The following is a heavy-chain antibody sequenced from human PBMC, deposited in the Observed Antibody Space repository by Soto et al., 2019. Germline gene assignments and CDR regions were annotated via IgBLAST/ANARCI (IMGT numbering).Heavy chain of an antibody. D-gene: IGHD3-3*01. J-gene: IGHJ6*02. CDR2: ISDYNGNT. Sequence: QVQLVQSGAEVKKPGASVKVSCKASGYTFTSYGISWVRQAPGQGLEWMGWISDYNGNTNYAQKLQGRVTMTTDTSTSTDYMELRSLRSDDTAVYYCAREQYYDFWSGYYGRDYYYGMDVWGQGTTVTVSS. CDR3: AREQYYDFWSGYYGRDYYYGMDV. CDR1: GYTFTSYG. V-gene: IGHV1-18*01.